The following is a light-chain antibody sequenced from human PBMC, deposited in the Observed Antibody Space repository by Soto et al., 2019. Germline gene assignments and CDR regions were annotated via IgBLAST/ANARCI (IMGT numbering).Light chain of an antibody. CDR1: QSLRGW. CDR3: LQYNSLYT. J-gene: IGKJ2*01. V-gene: IGKV1-5*03. Sequence: DILMTQSPSTLSASVGDRVTITCRASQSLRGWLAWYQQKPGKAPKLLIYKTSTLESGVPSRFSGSGSGTQFTLTITSLQPDDFATYYCLQYNSLYTFGQGTKLEIK. CDR2: KTS.